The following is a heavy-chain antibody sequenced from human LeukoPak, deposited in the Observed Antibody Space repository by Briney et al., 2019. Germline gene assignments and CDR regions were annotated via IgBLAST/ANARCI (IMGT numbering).Heavy chain of an antibody. CDR3: ASRIAAAGTGRGYFDY. CDR1: GGSISSYY. V-gene: IGHV4-59*01. Sequence: SETLSLTCTVSGGSISSYYWSWIRQPPGKGLEWIGYIYYSGSTNYNPSLKSRVTISVDTSKNQFSLKLSSVTAADAAVYYCASRIAAAGTGRGYFDYWGQGTRVTVSS. CDR2: IYYSGST. J-gene: IGHJ4*02. D-gene: IGHD6-13*01.